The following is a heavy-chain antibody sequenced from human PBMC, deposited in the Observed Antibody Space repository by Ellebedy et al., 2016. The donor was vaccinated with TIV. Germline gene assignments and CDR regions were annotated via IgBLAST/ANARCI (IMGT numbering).Heavy chain of an antibody. D-gene: IGHD2-21*01. V-gene: IGHV5-10-1*01. CDR3: ARHLGETFDY. Sequence: KVSCKGSGYSFTSYWIRWARQMPGQGLEWMGRIDPSDSYTNYRPAFQGNVTISTDKSSSTAYLQWSSLKASDTAMYYCARHLGETFDYWGQGTLVTVSS. CDR2: IDPSDSYT. CDR1: GYSFTSYW. J-gene: IGHJ4*02.